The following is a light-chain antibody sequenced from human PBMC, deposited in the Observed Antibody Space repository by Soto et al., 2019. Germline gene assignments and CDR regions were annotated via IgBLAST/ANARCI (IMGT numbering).Light chain of an antibody. CDR3: QQGYKSPPT. CDR2: AAS. Sequence: DIQMTQSPSSLSASVGDRVTITCRASQSINTKLNWYQQKPGKVPNLLIYAASSLQTGVHSRFSGSAAGTDFPLTISSLQPEDFATYYCQQGYKSPPTFGPGNKVDIK. V-gene: IGKV1-39*01. CDR1: QSINTK. J-gene: IGKJ3*01.